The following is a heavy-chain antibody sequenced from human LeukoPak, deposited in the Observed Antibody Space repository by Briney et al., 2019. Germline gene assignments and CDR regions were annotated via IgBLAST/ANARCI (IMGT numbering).Heavy chain of an antibody. V-gene: IGHV4-59*12. J-gene: IGHJ3*02. Sequence: SETLSLTCTVSGGSISGYYWSWIRQPPQKGLEWIAYIYYSGSTYYNPSLKSRVTISVDTSKNQFSLKLSSVTAADTAVYYCAREGGDIVATIISRGAFDIWGQGTMVTVSS. CDR3: AREGGDIVATIISRGAFDI. D-gene: IGHD5-12*01. CDR1: GGSISGYY. CDR2: IYYSGST.